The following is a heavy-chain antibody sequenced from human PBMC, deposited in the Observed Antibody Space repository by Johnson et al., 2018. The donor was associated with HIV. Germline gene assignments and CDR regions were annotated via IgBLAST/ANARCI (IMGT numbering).Heavy chain of an antibody. J-gene: IGHJ3*02. CDR3: ASGWGIVVSDAFDI. CDR2: MWYDGSNK. V-gene: IGHV3-33*01. Sequence: QVQLVESGGGVVQPGRSLRLSCAASGFTFSTYGMHWVRQAPGKGLEWVAAMWYDGSNKYYADSVKGRFTISRDNSKNTLYLQMNSLRAEDTAVYYCASGWGIVVSDAFDIWGQGTMVTVSS. CDR1: GFTFSTYG. D-gene: IGHD6-19*01.